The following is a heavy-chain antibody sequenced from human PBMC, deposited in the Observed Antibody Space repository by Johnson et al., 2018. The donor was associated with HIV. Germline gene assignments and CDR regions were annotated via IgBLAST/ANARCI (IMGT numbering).Heavy chain of an antibody. CDR2: ISSGGAAR. CDR3: ARGAWAGAFDI. Sequence: VQLVESGGGLVKPGGSLRLSCAASGFTFTDYYMNWIRQAPGKGLEWVSYISSGGAARYYADSVKGRFTISRENAKNSLYLQMNSLRAEDTAVYYCARGAWAGAFDIWGQGTMVTVSS. CDR1: GFTFTDYY. V-gene: IGHV3-11*04. J-gene: IGHJ3*02. D-gene: IGHD1-26*01.